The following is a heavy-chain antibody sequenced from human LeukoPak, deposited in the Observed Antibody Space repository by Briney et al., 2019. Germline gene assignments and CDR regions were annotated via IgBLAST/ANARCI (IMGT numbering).Heavy chain of an antibody. Sequence: GGSLRLSCAASGFTVGRNYMSWVRQAPGKGLECVSIIYSGDNTYYADSVKGRFTISRDNSKNTLYLQMNSLRAEDTAVYYCARDRGVGYCSGGSCYRATFDIWGQGSMVTVSS. D-gene: IGHD2-15*01. J-gene: IGHJ3*02. V-gene: IGHV3-66*01. CDR3: ARDRGVGYCSGGSCYRATFDI. CDR1: GFTVGRNY. CDR2: IYSGDNT.